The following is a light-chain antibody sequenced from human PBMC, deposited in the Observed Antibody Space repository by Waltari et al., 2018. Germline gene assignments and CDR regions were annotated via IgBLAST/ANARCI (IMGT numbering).Light chain of an antibody. CDR3: ASWDDSHYV. J-gene: IGLJ1*01. CDR1: NSNPGGNH. V-gene: IGLV1-47*01. CDR2: RNN. Sequence: QSVLTQPPSASATPGQRVTISCSGINSNPGGNHLYWYPQPPGTAPKLLIYRNNQRPSGVPDRFSASKSGTSASLAISGLRSEDEAVYYCASWDDSHYVFGTGTQVTVL.